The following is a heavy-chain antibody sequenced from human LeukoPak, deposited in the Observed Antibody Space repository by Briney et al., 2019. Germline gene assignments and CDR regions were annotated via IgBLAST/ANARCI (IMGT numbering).Heavy chain of an antibody. CDR1: GGSFSGYY. J-gene: IGHJ3*02. D-gene: IGHD4/OR15-4a*01. CDR2: INHSGST. CDR3: ARRTNMVVTPDAFDI. V-gene: IGHV4-34*01. Sequence: SETLSLTCAVYGGSFSGYYWSWIRQPPGKGLEWIGEINHSGSTNYNPSLKSRVTISVDTSKNQFSLKLSSVTAADTAVYYCARRTNMVVTPDAFDIWGQGTMVTVSS.